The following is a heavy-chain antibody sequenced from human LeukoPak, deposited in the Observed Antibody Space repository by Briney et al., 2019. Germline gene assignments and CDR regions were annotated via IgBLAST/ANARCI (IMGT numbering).Heavy chain of an antibody. V-gene: IGHV4-4*07. CDR1: GDFFRNYW. CDR3: ARQGYTASYYFLNS. D-gene: IGHD1-26*01. Sequence: SETLSLTCDVSGDFFRNYWWGWVRQPAGKGLEWIGRIYATGSTKFNPSLKSRLTMSMDTSTNQFSLKLTSVTAADTAVYFCARQGYTASYYFLNSWSQGILVTVSS. CDR2: IYATGST. J-gene: IGHJ4*02.